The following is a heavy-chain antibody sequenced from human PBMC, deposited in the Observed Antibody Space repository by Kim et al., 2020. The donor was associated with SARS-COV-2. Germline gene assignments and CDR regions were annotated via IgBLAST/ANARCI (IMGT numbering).Heavy chain of an antibody. J-gene: IGHJ4*02. D-gene: IGHD3-22*01. Sequence: GGSLRLSCAASGFTFSSYALSWVRQAPGKGLEWVSGLSGSGANTYYADSVKGRFTISRDNSKSMLYLWMNSLKVEDMAVYYCAKGDQTVLYYDRGYDYCGQGTLVTVSS. CDR1: GFTFSSYA. CDR3: AKGDQTVLYYDRGYDY. V-gene: IGHV3-23*01. CDR2: LSGSGANT.